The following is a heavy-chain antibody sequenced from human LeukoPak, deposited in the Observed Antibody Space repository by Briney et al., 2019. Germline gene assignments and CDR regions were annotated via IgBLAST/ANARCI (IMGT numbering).Heavy chain of an antibody. V-gene: IGHV4-59*01. CDR2: IHHSGST. Sequence: SETLSLTCTVSGGSISSYYWSWIRQPPGKGLEWIGYIHHSGSTNYKPSLKSRVTISVDQSKNQFALKLASGTAADTAVYYCARDAVSGTPAFDVWGKGTMVTVSS. J-gene: IGHJ3*01. D-gene: IGHD1-14*01. CDR1: GGSISSYY. CDR3: ARDAVSGTPAFDV.